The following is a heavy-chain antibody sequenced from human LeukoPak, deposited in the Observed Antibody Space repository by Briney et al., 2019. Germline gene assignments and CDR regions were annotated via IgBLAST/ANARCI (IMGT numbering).Heavy chain of an antibody. J-gene: IGHJ3*02. CDR1: GFTFSSFW. Sequence: GGSLRLSCAASGFTFSSFWMHWVRQATGKGLEWVSSIKGDGSSTNYADSVKGRFTISRDNAKNTLYLQMNSLRAEDTAVYYCAKGSSASCYSAFDIWGQGTMVSVSS. D-gene: IGHD2-2*02. V-gene: IGHV3-74*01. CDR2: IKGDGSST. CDR3: AKGSSASCYSAFDI.